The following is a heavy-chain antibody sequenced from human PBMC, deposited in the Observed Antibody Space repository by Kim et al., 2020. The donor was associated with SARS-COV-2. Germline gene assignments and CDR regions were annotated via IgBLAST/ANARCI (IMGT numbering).Heavy chain of an antibody. V-gene: IGHV3-30*18. J-gene: IGHJ4*02. D-gene: IGHD3-10*01. CDR1: GYTFGCCG. CDR3: AKRGDGGSGEHLDY. CDR2: ISYDGRSK. Sequence: GGSLRLSCAASGYTFGCCGMHWVRQAPGKGLEWVTHISYDGRSKDYADSVKGRFTISRDNSKNTLYLQMNNLRPEDTAIYYCAKRGDGGSGEHLDYWGQGALVTVSS.